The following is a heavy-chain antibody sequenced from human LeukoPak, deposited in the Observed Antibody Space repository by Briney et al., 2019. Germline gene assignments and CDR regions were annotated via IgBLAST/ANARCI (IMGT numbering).Heavy chain of an antibody. J-gene: IGHJ4*02. CDR3: ARSSDGDYYYFDY. D-gene: IGHD4-17*01. V-gene: IGHV3-53*01. CDR2: LYSGGSA. Sequence: GGSLRLSCAASGFTFSSYWMHWVRQAPGKGLEWVSVLYSGGSAYYADSVRGRFTISRDNSKNTLYLQMSSLRAEDTAVYYCARSSDGDYYYFDYWGQGTLVTVSS. CDR1: GFTFSSYW.